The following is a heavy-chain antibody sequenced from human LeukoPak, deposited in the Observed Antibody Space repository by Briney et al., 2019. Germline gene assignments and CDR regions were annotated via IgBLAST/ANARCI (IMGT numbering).Heavy chain of an antibody. V-gene: IGHV3-23*01. J-gene: IGHJ4*02. CDR2: ISGSGGST. CDR3: AKDGLTNSRITIFGVVYIPYYFDY. CDR1: GFTFSSYA. D-gene: IGHD3-3*01. Sequence: GGSLRLSCAASGFTFSSYAVSWVRQAPGKGLEWVSAISGSGGSTYYADSVKGRFTISRDNSKNTLYLQMNSLRAEDTAVYYCAKDGLTNSRITIFGVVYIPYYFDYWGQGTLVTVSS.